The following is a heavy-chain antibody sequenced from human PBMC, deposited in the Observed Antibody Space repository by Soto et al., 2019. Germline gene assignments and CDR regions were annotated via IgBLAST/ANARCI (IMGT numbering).Heavy chain of an antibody. V-gene: IGHV1-18*01. CDR3: ARGRYGDY. J-gene: IGHJ4*02. CDR1: GYTFTSYG. CDR2: ISAHNGNT. D-gene: IGHD1-1*01. Sequence: QVHLVQSGAEVKKPGASVKVSCKASGYTFTSYGITWVRQAPGQGLAWRGWISAHNGNTDYAQKLQGRVIVTRDTSTSTAYMELRSLRSDDTAVYYCARGRYGDYWGQGALVTVSS.